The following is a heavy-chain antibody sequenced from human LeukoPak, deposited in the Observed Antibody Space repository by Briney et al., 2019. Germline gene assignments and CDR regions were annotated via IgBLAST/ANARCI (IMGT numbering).Heavy chain of an antibody. CDR1: GGSISSGDYY. D-gene: IGHD1-1*01. J-gene: IGHJ3*02. CDR3: ARVRINDDAFDI. Sequence: PSQTLSLTCTVSGGSISSGDYYWSWIRQPPGKGLEWIGYIYYSGSTYYNPSLKSRVTISVDTSKNQFSLKLSSVTAADTAVYYCARVRINDDAFDIWGQGTMVTVSS. CDR2: IYYSGST. V-gene: IGHV4-30-4*01.